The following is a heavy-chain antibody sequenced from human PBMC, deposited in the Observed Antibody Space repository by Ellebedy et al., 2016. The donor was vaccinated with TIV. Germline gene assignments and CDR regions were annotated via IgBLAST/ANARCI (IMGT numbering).Heavy chain of an antibody. Sequence: GESLKISCAASGFTFSNYGIHWVRQAPGKGLEWVAVIAYDGSNQHSADSVNGRFTISRDNSKNTLSLQMNSLGAEDTAVNYCAKDGGGDYYDFWSGYSEQYYFDYWGQGTLVTVSS. CDR3: AKDGGGDYYDFWSGYSEQYYFDY. J-gene: IGHJ4*02. D-gene: IGHD3-3*01. V-gene: IGHV3-30*18. CDR2: IAYDGSNQ. CDR1: GFTFSNYG.